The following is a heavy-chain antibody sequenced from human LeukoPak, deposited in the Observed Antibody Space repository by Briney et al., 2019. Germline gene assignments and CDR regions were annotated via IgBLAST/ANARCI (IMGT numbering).Heavy chain of an antibody. Sequence: KPSETLSLTCTVSGGSISSYYWSWIRQPPVKGLEWIGYIYYSGSTNYNPSLKSRVTISVDTSKNQFSLKLSSVTAADTAVYYCARLWDYYDSSGYYSYYFDYWGQGTLVTVSS. CDR2: IYYSGST. CDR3: ARLWDYYDSSGYYSYYFDY. J-gene: IGHJ4*02. V-gene: IGHV4-59*08. D-gene: IGHD3-22*01. CDR1: GGSISSYY.